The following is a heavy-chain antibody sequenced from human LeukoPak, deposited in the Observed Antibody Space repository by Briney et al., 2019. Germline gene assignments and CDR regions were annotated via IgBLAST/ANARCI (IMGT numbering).Heavy chain of an antibody. CDR3: ARQIVIVGATFDY. D-gene: IGHD1-26*01. J-gene: IGHJ4*02. Sequence: SETLSLTCAVYGGSFSGYYWSWVRQPPGKGLEWIGEINHSGSTNYNPSLKSRVTISVDTSKNQFSLKLSSVTAADTAVYYCARQIVIVGATFDYWGQGTLVTVSS. CDR2: INHSGST. CDR1: GGSFSGYY. V-gene: IGHV4-34*01.